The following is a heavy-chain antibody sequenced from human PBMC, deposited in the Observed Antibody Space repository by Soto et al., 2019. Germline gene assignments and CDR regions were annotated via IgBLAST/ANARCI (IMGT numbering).Heavy chain of an antibody. Sequence: EVQLLESGGGLVQPGGSLRLSCAASGITISNYPMSWVRQAPGKGLDWVSGISGSGDRTYYADSAKGRFTISKDISRNSLSRQLDSLVVENTAVYFWVKDDGGYPSTAPHWGQGTLVTVSS. J-gene: IGHJ4*02. CDR3: VKDDGGYPSTAPH. CDR1: GITISNYP. CDR2: ISGSGDRT. V-gene: IGHV3-23*01. D-gene: IGHD3-22*01.